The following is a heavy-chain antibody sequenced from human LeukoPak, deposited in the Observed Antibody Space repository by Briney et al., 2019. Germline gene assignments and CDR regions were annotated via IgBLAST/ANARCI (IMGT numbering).Heavy chain of an antibody. D-gene: IGHD2-21*02. CDR2: INHSGST. J-gene: IGHJ3*02. CDR1: GGSFSGYY. Sequence: SETLSLTCAVYGGSFSGYYWSWIRQPPGKGLEWIGEINHSGSTNYNPSLKSRVTISVDASKNQFSLKLSSVTAADTAVYYCARQDNRVVTAIPHAFDIWGQGTMVTVSS. V-gene: IGHV4-34*01. CDR3: ARQDNRVVTAIPHAFDI.